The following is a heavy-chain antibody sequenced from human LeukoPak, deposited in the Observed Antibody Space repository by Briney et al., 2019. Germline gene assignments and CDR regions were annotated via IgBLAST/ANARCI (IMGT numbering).Heavy chain of an antibody. D-gene: IGHD3-10*01. CDR2: ISGSGGST. CDR1: GFTFSSYA. Sequence: GGSLRLSCAASGFTFSSYAMSWVRQAPGKGLEWVSAISGSGGSTYYADSVKGRFTISRDNSKNTLYLQMNSLRAEDTAVYYCARDGYYGSGSYAFDIWGQGTMVTVSS. CDR3: ARDGYYGSGSYAFDI. V-gene: IGHV3-23*01. J-gene: IGHJ3*02.